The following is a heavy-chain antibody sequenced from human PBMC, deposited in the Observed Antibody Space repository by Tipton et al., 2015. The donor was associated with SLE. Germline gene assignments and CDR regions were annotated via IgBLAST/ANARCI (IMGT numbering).Heavy chain of an antibody. J-gene: IGHJ4*02. CDR3: ARDWEGRWELHLGIWVY. D-gene: IGHD1-26*01. CDR1: GASISGGAYY. Sequence: TLSLTCNISGASISGGAYYWSWIRQHPGKGLEWIGYIYTSGSTNYNPSLKSRVTISVDTSKNHFSLKLNSVTAADTAVYYCARDWEGRWELHLGIWVYWGQGTLVTVSS. CDR2: IYTSGST. V-gene: IGHV4-31*03.